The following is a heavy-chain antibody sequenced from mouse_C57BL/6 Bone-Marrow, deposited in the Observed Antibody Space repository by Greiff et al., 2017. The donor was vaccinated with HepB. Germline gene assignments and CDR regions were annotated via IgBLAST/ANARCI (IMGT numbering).Heavy chain of an antibody. D-gene: IGHD1-1*01. V-gene: IGHV1-26*01. J-gene: IGHJ1*03. CDR3: ARRHYYGSSYSWYFDV. Sequence: VQLQQSGPELVKPGASVKISCKASGYTFTDYYMNWVKQSHGKSLEWIGDINPNNGGTSYNQKFKGKATLTVDKSSSTAYMELRSLTSEDSAVYYCARRHYYGSSYSWYFDVWGTGTTVTVSS. CDR2: INPNNGGT. CDR1: GYTFTDYY.